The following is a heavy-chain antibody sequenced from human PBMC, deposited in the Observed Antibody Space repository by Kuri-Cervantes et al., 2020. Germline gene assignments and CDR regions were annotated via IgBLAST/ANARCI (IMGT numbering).Heavy chain of an antibody. CDR3: ARILSSGWYHDY. D-gene: IGHD6-19*01. J-gene: IGHJ4*02. V-gene: IGHV2-5*02. CDR1: GFSLSTSGVG. CDR2: IYWGDDK. Sequence: SGPTLVKPTQTLTLTCTFSGFSLSTSGVGVGWIRQPPGKALEWLALIYWGDDKRYSPSLKSRLTITKDTSKNQVVLTMTNMDPVDTATYYCARILSSGWYHDYWGQGTLVTVSS.